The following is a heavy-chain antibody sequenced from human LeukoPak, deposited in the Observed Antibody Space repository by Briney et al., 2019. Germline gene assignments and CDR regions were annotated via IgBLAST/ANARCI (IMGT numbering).Heavy chain of an antibody. CDR1: GFTFRSYG. V-gene: IGHV3-30*18. CDR2: MSYDGTNE. D-gene: IGHD2-15*01. CDR3: ANLVDFDY. J-gene: IGHJ4*02. Sequence: GKSLRLSCAASGFTFRSYGIHWVRQAPGKGLEWVAVMSYDGTNEYYADSVKGRFTISRDNSKNTLYLQMNSLRAEDTAVYYCANLVDFDYWGQGTLVTVSS.